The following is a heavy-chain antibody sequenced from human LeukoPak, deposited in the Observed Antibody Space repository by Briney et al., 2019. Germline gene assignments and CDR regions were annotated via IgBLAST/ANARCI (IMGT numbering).Heavy chain of an antibody. J-gene: IGHJ6*03. D-gene: IGHD3-10*01. CDR3: ARGSSSYYMDV. CDR1: GGSFSGYY. CDR2: INHSGST. Sequence: PSETLSLTCAVSGGSFSGYYWSWIRQPPGKGLEWIGQINHSGSTNYNPSLQSRATIPVHTSKNHFSLKLSSVTAADTAVYYCARGSSSYYMDVWGKGTTVTVSS. V-gene: IGHV4-34*01.